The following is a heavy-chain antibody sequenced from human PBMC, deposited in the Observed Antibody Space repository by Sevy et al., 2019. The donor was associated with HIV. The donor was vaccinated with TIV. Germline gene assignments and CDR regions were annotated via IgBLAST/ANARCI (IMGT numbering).Heavy chain of an antibody. Sequence: SETLSLTCAVSGASVRSDSYYWTWIRQTPGRGLEWIGHISGTTSYNPSLKSRLTISRDTSKKQFSLTLSSVTAADTAVYYCASAKKLADTYYDSTVYSSFAYWGPGTLVTVSS. CDR3: ASAKKLADTYYDSTVYSSFAY. V-gene: IGHV4-61*01. CDR1: GASVRSDSYY. CDR2: ISGTT. D-gene: IGHD3-16*01. J-gene: IGHJ4*02.